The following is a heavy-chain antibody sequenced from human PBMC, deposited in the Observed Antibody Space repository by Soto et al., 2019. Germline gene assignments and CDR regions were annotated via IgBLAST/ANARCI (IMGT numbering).Heavy chain of an antibody. Sequence: PGGSLRLSCAASGFTFSSYGMHWVRQAPGKGLEWVAVIWYDGSNKYYADSVKGRFTISRDNSKNTLYLQMNSLRAEDTAVYYCARVMNYYGSGSYYAGMDVWGQGTTVTVSS. J-gene: IGHJ6*02. CDR3: ARVMNYYGSGSYYAGMDV. V-gene: IGHV3-33*01. D-gene: IGHD3-10*01. CDR2: IWYDGSNK. CDR1: GFTFSSYG.